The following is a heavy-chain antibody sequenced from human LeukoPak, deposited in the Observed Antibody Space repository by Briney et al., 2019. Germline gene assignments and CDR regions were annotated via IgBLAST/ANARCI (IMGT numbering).Heavy chain of an antibody. CDR2: INHSGST. V-gene: IGHV4-34*01. CDR3: ARERLGYCSGGSCYTGYYFDY. CDR1: GGSLSGYY. Sequence: SETLSLTCAVYGGSLSGYYWSWIRQPPGKGLEWIGEINHSGSTNYNPSLKSRVTISVDTSKNQFSLKLSSVTAADTAVYYCARERLGYCSGGSCYTGYYFDYWGQGTLVTVSS. D-gene: IGHD2-15*01. J-gene: IGHJ4*02.